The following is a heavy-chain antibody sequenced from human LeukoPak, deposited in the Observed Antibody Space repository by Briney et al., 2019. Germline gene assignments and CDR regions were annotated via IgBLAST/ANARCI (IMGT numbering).Heavy chain of an antibody. J-gene: IGHJ5*02. V-gene: IGHV3-30*04. Sequence: GRSLRLSCAASGFTFSSYAMHWVRQAPGKGLERVAVISYDGSNKYYADSVKGRFTISRDNSKNTLYLQMNSLRAEDTAVYYCARDLEGNWFDPWGQGTLVTVSS. CDR3: ARDLEGNWFDP. CDR2: ISYDGSNK. CDR1: GFTFSSYA. D-gene: IGHD1-1*01.